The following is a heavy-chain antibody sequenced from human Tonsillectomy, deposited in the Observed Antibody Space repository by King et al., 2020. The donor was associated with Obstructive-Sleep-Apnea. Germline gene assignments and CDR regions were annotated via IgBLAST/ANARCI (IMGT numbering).Heavy chain of an antibody. CDR2: IGTAGDT. Sequence: VQLVESGGGLVQPGGSLRLSCAASGFTFSSYDMHWVRQATGKGLEWVSAIGTAGDTYYPGPVKGRFTSTRENAKKSLYLKMNIRRAGDTAVYYFVRGVGMGDYGDYANAFDIWGQGTMVTVSS. V-gene: IGHV3-13*04. CDR3: VRGVGMGDYGDYANAFDI. J-gene: IGHJ3*02. CDR1: GFTFSSYD. D-gene: IGHD4-17*01.